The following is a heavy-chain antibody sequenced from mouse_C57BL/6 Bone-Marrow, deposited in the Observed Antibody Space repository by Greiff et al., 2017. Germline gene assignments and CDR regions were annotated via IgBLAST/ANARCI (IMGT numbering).Heavy chain of an antibody. CDR1: GYTFTSYW. CDR3: ARERLITTVVATDY. CDR2: IDPSDSYT. J-gene: IGHJ2*01. D-gene: IGHD1-1*01. Sequence: QVQLKQPGAELVRPGTSVKLSCKASGYTFTSYWMHWVKQRPGQGLEWIGVIDPSDSYTNYNQKFKGKATVTVDTSSSTAYMPRSSLTSEDSAVYYCARERLITTVVATDYWGQGTTLTVSS. V-gene: IGHV1-59*01.